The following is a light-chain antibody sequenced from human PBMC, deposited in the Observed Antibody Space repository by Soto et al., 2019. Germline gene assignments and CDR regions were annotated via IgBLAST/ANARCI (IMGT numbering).Light chain of an antibody. CDR2: DAS. V-gene: IGKV3-11*01. CDR1: QSVSSY. J-gene: IGKJ1*01. CDR3: QHYNSYSEA. Sequence: EIVLTQSPATLSLSPGERATLSCRASQSVSSYLAWYQQKAGQAPRLLIYDASNRATGIPARFSGSVSGTEFTLTISSLQPDDFATYYCQHYNSYSEAFGQGTKVDIK.